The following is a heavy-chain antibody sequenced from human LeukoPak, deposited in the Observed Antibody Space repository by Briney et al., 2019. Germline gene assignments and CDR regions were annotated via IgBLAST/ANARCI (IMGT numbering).Heavy chain of an antibody. Sequence: SETLSLTCTVSGGSISSSSYYWSWIHQPPGKGLEWIGSIYYSGSTYYNPSLKSRVTISVDRSKNQFSLKLSSVTAADTAVYYCARVSGGLYSSSFDYWGQGTLVTVSS. J-gene: IGHJ4*02. CDR1: GGSISSSSYY. CDR2: IYYSGST. D-gene: IGHD6-13*01. CDR3: ARVSGGLYSSSFDY. V-gene: IGHV4-39*07.